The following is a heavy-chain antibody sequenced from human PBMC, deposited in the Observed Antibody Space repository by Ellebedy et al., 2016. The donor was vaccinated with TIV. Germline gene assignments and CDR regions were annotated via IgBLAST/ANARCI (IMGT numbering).Heavy chain of an antibody. CDR3: ARDPFSGRYTGEPDS. Sequence: MPGGSLRLSCTVSGGSISSSRYYWGWIRQPPGKGLEWIGSIYYSGKTYYNPSLKSRVTISVDTSKNKFSLNLSSVTAADTAVFYCARDPFSGRYTGEPDSWGQGTLVTVSS. CDR2: IYYSGKT. D-gene: IGHD5-18*01. V-gene: IGHV4-39*02. J-gene: IGHJ4*02. CDR1: GGSISSSRYY.